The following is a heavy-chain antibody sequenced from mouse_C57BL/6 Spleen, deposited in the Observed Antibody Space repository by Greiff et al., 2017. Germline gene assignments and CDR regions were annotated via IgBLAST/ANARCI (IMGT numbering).Heavy chain of an antibody. V-gene: IGHV2-2*01. Sequence: VKLMESGPGLVQPSQSLSITCTVSGFSLPSYGVHWVRQSPGQGLEWLGVIWSGGSTDYNAAFISRLSIRKDNSKSQVLLKMNSLQADDTAIYYCARTPYVDYWGQGTTLTVSA. CDR2: IWSGGST. CDR3: ARTPYVDY. CDR1: GFSLPSYG. J-gene: IGHJ2*01.